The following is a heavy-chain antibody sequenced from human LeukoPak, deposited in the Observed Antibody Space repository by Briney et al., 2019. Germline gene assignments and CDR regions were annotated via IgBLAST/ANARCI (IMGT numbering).Heavy chain of an antibody. V-gene: IGHV3-30*02. Sequence: PGGSLRLSCAASGFTFSSYGMHWVRQAPGKGLEWVAFIRYDGSNKYYADSVKGRFTISRDNSKNTLYLQMNSLRAEDTAVYYCAKTGRILRFLEWSPWTYYFDYWGQGTLVTVSS. J-gene: IGHJ4*02. CDR3: AKTGRILRFLEWSPWTYYFDY. CDR1: GFTFSSYG. CDR2: IRYDGSNK. D-gene: IGHD3-3*01.